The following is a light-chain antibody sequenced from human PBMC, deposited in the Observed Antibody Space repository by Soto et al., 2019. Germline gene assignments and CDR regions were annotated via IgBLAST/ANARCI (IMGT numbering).Light chain of an antibody. J-gene: IGKJ1*01. CDR1: QSISGW. V-gene: IGKV1-5*01. CDR2: NAS. CDR3: QQYHSYWT. Sequence: DIQMTQSPSTLSASVGDRVTITCRASQSISGWLAWYQQKPGKAPKLLIYNASSLKSGVPQRFSGSGSGTEFTLTISSLQTDDFSAYYCQQYHSYWTFGQGTKVDIK.